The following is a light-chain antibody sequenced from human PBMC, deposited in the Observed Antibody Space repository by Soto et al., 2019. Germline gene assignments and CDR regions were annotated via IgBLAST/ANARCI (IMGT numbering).Light chain of an antibody. CDR3: QQYDSFPPT. V-gene: IGKV1-33*01. Sequence: DIQMTQSPSSLSASVGDRVTVTCQASQDITYYLNWYQQKPGKAPELLIYDASNVETGVPSRFSGSGSGTDFTVTISSLQREDVATYYCQQYDSFPPTFGGGTKVEVK. CDR2: DAS. CDR1: QDITYY. J-gene: IGKJ4*01.